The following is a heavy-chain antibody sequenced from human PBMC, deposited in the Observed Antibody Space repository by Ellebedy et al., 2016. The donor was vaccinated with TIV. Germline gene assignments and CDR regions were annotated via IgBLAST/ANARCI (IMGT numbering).Heavy chain of an antibody. D-gene: IGHD5-12*01. J-gene: IGHJ4*02. CDR1: GFTFSNYW. V-gene: IGHV3-7*03. CDR3: ARGGYGRPFDC. Sequence: GGSLRLSWAASGFTFSNYWMKWVRQAPGKGLEWVANIKQDGSEKYYVDSVKGRFTISRDNAKNSLFLQMNSLRVEDKAVYFCARGGYGRPFDCWGQGTLVTVSS. CDR2: IKQDGSEK.